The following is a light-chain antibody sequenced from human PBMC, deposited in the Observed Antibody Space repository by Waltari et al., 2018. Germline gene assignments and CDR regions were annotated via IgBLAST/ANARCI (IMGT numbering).Light chain of an antibody. V-gene: IGLV2-8*01. Sequence: QSALTQPPSASGSPGQPVTISCTGPSSDVGRYNSVSWYQPHPGKAPKVMIYEVNERPSGVPDRFSGSKSGNTASLTVSGVQAEDEADYYCSSYGGSNNLVFGGGTKLTVL. CDR2: EVN. CDR1: SSDVGRYNS. CDR3: SSYGGSNNLV. J-gene: IGLJ3*02.